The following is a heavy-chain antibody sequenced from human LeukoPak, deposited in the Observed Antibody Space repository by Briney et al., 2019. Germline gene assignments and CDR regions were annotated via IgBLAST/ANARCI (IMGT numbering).Heavy chain of an antibody. J-gene: IGHJ4*02. CDR2: IDPSDSET. V-gene: IGHV5-51*01. D-gene: IGHD5-18*01. CDR1: GSPFTSYW. CDR3: ARQTAMGRSGDY. Sequence: GESLQISCKASGSPFTSYWIGWVRQVPGKGLEWMGIIDPSDSETRYTPSFQGQVTISVDKSLTTAYLQWDTLKASDTAMYYCARQTAMGRSGDYWGQGTLVTVSS.